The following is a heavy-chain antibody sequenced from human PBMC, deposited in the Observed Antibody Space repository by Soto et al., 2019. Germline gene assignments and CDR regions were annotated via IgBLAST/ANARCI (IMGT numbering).Heavy chain of an antibody. CDR3: ARENFGVGFDP. CDR2: IYYSGST. Sequence: QVQLQESGPGLVKPSETLSLTCTVSGGSISSYYWSWIRQPPGKGLEWIGYIYYSGSTNYNPSLKSRVTISVDTSKNQFSLKLSSVTAEDTAVYYCARENFGVGFDPWGQGTLVTVSS. D-gene: IGHD3-3*01. CDR1: GGSISSYY. V-gene: IGHV4-59*01. J-gene: IGHJ5*02.